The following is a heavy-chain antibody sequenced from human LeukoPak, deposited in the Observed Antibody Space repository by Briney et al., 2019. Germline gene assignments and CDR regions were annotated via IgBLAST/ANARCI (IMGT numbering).Heavy chain of an antibody. J-gene: IGHJ4*02. V-gene: IGHV3-30*04. CDR2: ISYDGSNK. D-gene: IGHD6-19*01. CDR3: ARGRPLLYSSGWSSDY. CDR1: GFTFSSYA. Sequence: GGSLRLSCAASGFTFSSYATHWVRQAPGKGLEWVAVISYDGSNKYYADSVKGRFTISRDNSKNTLYLQMNSLRAEDTAVYYCARGRPLLYSSGWSSDYWGQGALVTVSS.